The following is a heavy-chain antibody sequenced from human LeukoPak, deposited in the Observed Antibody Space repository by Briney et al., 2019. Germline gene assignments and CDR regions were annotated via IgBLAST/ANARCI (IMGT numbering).Heavy chain of an antibody. CDR2: ISAYNGNT. V-gene: IGHV1-18*01. D-gene: IGHD2-2*01. CDR1: GYTFTSYG. Sequence: ASVKVSCKASGYTFTSYGISWVRQAPGQGLEWMGWISAYNGNTNYAQKLQGRVTMTTDTSTSTAYMELRSLRYNDTAVYYCARGPPRYCSSTSCYVPPNSFDPWGQGTLVTVSS. CDR3: ARGPPRYCSSTSCYVPPNSFDP. J-gene: IGHJ5*02.